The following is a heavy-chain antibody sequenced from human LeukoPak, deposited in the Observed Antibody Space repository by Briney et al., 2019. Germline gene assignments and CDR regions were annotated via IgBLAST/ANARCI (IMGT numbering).Heavy chain of an antibody. CDR1: GGSISSSSYY. Sequence: SETLSLTCTVSGGSISSSSYYWGWIRQPPGKGLEWIGTIYHSGTTYYNPSLRSRVIISADTSKNQFSLKLSSVTAADTAVYYCARAFWSGYYTDYYYYMDVWGKGTTVTVSS. CDR2: IYHSGTT. J-gene: IGHJ6*03. V-gene: IGHV4-39*01. CDR3: ARAFWSGYYTDYYYYMDV. D-gene: IGHD3-3*01.